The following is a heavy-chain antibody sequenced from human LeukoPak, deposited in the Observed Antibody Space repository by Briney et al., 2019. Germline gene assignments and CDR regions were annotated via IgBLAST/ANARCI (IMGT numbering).Heavy chain of an antibody. Sequence: SETLSLTCTVSDGSSSSSSWNWIRQPPGKGLEWIGYIYYSGSTKYNPSLMSRATISIDTSKNQFSLKLSSVSAADSAVYYCARRIQENRMTTANNWFDPWGQGTLVTVSS. V-gene: IGHV4-59*08. D-gene: IGHD4-17*01. J-gene: IGHJ5*02. CDR3: ARRIQENRMTTANNWFDP. CDR1: DGSSSSSS. CDR2: IYYSGST.